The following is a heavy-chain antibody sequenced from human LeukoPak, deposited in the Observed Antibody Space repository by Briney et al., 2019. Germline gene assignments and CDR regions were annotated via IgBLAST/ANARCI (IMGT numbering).Heavy chain of an antibody. D-gene: IGHD1-26*01. J-gene: IGHJ4*02. V-gene: IGHV1-69*13. CDR3: AGHLLSGSYYEFDY. Sequence: GASLKVSCKASGYTFSSYGVSCVCERLGQRLGWRWGIIPIFDTANYAQKIQGRVTITADESTSTAYMELTMLRPEDSAVYYCAGHLLSGSYYEFDYWGQGTLVTVSS. CDR2: IIPIFDTA. CDR1: GYTFSSYG.